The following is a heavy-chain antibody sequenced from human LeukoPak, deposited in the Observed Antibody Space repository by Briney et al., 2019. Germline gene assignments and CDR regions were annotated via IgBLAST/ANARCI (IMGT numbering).Heavy chain of an antibody. CDR3: ASQGYSSGWEQGYFDY. D-gene: IGHD6-19*01. V-gene: IGHV1-69*13. J-gene: IGHJ4*02. CDR2: IIPIFGTA. CDR1: GYTFTSYG. Sequence: GASVKVSCKASGYTFTSYGISWARQAPGQGLEWMGGIIPIFGTANYAQKFQGRVTITADESTSTAYMELSSLRSEDTAVYYCASQGYSSGWEQGYFDYWGQGTLVTVSS.